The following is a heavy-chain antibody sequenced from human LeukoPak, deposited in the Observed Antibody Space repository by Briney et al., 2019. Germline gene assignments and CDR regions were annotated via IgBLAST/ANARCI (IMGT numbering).Heavy chain of an antibody. CDR3: ARGWSSGSYHFDY. J-gene: IGHJ4*02. CDR2: INPNSGGT. V-gene: IGHV1-2*02. D-gene: IGHD1-26*01. CDR1: GYTFTSYD. Sequence: ASVKVSCKASGYTFTSYDINWVRQAPGQGLEWMGWINPNSGGTNYAQKFQGRVTMTRDTSISTAYMELSRLRSDDTAVYYCARGWSSGSYHFDYWGQGTLVTVSS.